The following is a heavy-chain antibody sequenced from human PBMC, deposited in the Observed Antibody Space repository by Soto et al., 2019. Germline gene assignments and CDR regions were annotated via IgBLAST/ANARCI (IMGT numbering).Heavy chain of an antibody. J-gene: IGHJ4*02. V-gene: IGHV3-48*03. CDR2: ISGTGFNT. D-gene: IGHD2-8*01. CDR1: GFNFSNYY. Sequence: GGSLRLSGAACGFNFSNYYINWVRQAPGGGLEWIAFISGTGFNTYYADSAWPRFTISRDNSQSALFLQMDSLTVDDSGIYFCARGGVYGGQGVQVKVSS. CDR3: ARGGVY.